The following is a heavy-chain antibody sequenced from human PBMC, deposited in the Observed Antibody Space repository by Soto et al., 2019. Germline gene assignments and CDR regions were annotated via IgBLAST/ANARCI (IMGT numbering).Heavy chain of an antibody. CDR1: GYIFSTYA. CDR3: ARGWYSSTYYNYSFDW. V-gene: IGHV1-3*01. D-gene: IGHD6-13*01. CDR2: INAGNGHT. J-gene: IGHJ4*02. Sequence: ASVKVSCKASGYIFSTYAIHWVRKAPVQGLELMGWINAGNGHTKYSQRFQGRVTITRDTSASTACMQLTDLRSEDTAIFYCARGWYSSTYYNYSFDWWGQGNPVTASS.